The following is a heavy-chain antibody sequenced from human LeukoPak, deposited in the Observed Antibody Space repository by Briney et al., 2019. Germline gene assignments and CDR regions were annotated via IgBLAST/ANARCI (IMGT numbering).Heavy chain of an antibody. Sequence: ASVKVSCKASGYTFTSYGISWVRQAPGQGLEWMGWISAYNGNTNYAQKLQGRVTMTTDTSTSTAYMELRSLRSDDTAVYYCARDLGSVLMVYATPLGDAFDIWGQGTMVTVSS. D-gene: IGHD2-8*01. V-gene: IGHV1-18*01. CDR3: ARDLGSVLMVYATPLGDAFDI. CDR1: GYTFTSYG. J-gene: IGHJ3*02. CDR2: ISAYNGNT.